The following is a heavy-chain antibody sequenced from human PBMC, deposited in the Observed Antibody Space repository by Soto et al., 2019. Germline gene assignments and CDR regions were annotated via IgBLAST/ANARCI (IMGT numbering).Heavy chain of an antibody. CDR2: IKQDGSEK. CDR3: ARVAYGNGWIFDH. CDR1: GFTFSSYW. D-gene: IGHD6-19*01. J-gene: IGHJ4*01. V-gene: IGHV3-7*01. Sequence: PGGSLRLSCAASGFTFSSYWMSWVRQAPGKGLEWVANIKQDGSEKYYVDSVKGRFTLSRDNAQNSLQLQMNSLRTEDTAIYFCARVAYGNGWIFDHWGQGTLVTV.